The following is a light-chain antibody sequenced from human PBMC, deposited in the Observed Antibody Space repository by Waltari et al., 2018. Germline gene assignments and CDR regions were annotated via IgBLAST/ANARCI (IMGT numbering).Light chain of an antibody. CDR3: MQNIQIPVS. CDR1: QSLLHSDGRTH. CDR2: EVS. V-gene: IGKV2D-29*01. Sequence: DIVMTQTPLSLSVTPGQAASISCKSSQSLLHSDGRTHLYWYLQKPGQPPQLLIYEVSNRFSGVPERFSGGGSGTDFTLKISQVEAEDVGLYYCMQNIQIPVSFGGGTKVEIK. J-gene: IGKJ4*01.